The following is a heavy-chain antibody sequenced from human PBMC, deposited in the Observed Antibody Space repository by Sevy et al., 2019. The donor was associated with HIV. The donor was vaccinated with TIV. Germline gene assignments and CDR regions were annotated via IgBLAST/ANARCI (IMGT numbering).Heavy chain of an antibody. CDR2: ISTYNT. CDR3: ARAPSGSQGPGQYFHH. Sequence: ASVKVSCKASGYTFTCYGITWVRQAPGQGLEWMGWISTYNTNYAQNLQGGVTMTTDTSTSKVYMELMSLRSDDTAVYYCARAPSGSQGPGQYFHHWGQGTLVTVSS. V-gene: IGHV1-18*01. J-gene: IGHJ1*01. D-gene: IGHD1-26*01. CDR1: GYTFTCYG.